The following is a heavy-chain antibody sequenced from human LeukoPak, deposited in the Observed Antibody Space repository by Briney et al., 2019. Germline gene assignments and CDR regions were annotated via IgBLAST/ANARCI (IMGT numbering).Heavy chain of an antibody. J-gene: IGHJ4*02. V-gene: IGHV3-21*01. Sequence: GGSLRLSCAASGFTFSSYSMNWVRQAPGKGLEWVSSISSSSSYIYYADSVKVRFTISRDNAKNSLYLQMNSLRAEDTAVYYCARDQYCSSTSCYYDYWGQGTLVTVSS. CDR1: GFTFSSYS. D-gene: IGHD2-2*01. CDR2: ISSSSSYI. CDR3: ARDQYCSSTSCYYDY.